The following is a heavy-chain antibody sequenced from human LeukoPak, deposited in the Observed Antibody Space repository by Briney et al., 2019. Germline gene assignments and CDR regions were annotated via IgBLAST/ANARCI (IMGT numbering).Heavy chain of an antibody. CDR2: IRYDGSNK. D-gene: IGHD3-22*01. V-gene: IGHV3-30*02. J-gene: IGHJ4*02. CDR3: ARDQYYYDSSGYPSH. Sequence: GGSLRLSCAATGFTLCSYGMHWVRQAPGKGLERVAFIRYDGSNKFYADSVKGRFTISRDNSKNTLYLQMNSLRAEDTAVYYCARDQYYYDSSGYPSHWGRGTLVTVSS. CDR1: GFTLCSYG.